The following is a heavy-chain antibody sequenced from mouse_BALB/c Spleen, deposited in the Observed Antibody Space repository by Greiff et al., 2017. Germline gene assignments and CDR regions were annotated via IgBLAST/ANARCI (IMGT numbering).Heavy chain of an antibody. CDR1: GYTFTSYW. V-gene: IGHV1-7*01. CDR2: INPSTGYT. J-gene: IGHJ3*01. CDR3: ASGGNPSGFAY. D-gene: IGHD2-1*01. Sequence: VQVVESGAELAKPGASVKMSCKASGYTFTSYWMHWVKQRPGQGLEWIGYINPSTGYTEYNQKFKDKATLTADKSSSTAYMQLSSLTSEDSAVYYCASGGNPSGFAYWGQGTLVTVSA.